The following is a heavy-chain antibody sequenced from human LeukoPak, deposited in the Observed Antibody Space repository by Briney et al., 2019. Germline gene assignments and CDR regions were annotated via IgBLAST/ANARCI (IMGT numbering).Heavy chain of an antibody. CDR2: ISYDGSNK. J-gene: IGHJ4*02. CDR3: AKAGYYDSSGYYYYFDY. D-gene: IGHD3-22*01. V-gene: IGHV3-30*18. Sequence: GGSLRLSCAASGFTFSSYGIHWVRQAPGKGLEWVAVISYDGSNKYYADSVKGRFTISRDNSKNTLYLQMNSLRAEDTAVYYCAKAGYYDSSGYYYYFDYWGQGTLVTVSS. CDR1: GFTFSSYG.